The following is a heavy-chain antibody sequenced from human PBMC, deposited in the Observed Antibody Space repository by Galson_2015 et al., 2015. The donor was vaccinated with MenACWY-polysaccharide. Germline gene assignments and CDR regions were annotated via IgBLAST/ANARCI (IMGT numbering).Heavy chain of an antibody. Sequence: SLRLSCAASGFTFGSSAMSWVRQAPGKGLECASVISGSGDSKYNADSVKGRFTFSRDNSKNTLYLQMNSLRAEYTAVYYCALGNCYFHTWGQGTLVTVSS. J-gene: IGHJ4*02. D-gene: IGHD1-7*01. CDR1: GFTFGSSA. V-gene: IGHV3-23*01. CDR3: ALGNCYFHT. CDR2: ISGSGDSK.